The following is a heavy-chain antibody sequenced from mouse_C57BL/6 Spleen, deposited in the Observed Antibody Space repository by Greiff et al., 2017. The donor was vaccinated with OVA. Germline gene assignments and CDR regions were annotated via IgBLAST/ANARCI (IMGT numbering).Heavy chain of an antibody. Sequence: EVQVVESGEGLVKPGGSLKLSCAASGFTFSSYAMSWVRQTPEKRLEWVTYISSGGGYIYYADTVKGRFTISRDNARNTLYLQMSSLKSADTAMYDCTRDHGYVVRFSYRGQATLVTAAA. D-gene: IGHD2-2*01. CDR3: TRDHGYVVRFSY. CDR2: ISSGGGYI. V-gene: IGHV5-9-1*02. CDR1: GFTFSSYA. J-gene: IGHJ3*01.